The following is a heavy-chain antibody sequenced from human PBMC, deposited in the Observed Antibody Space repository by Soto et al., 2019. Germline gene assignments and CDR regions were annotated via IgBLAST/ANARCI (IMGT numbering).Heavy chain of an antibody. J-gene: IGHJ5*02. V-gene: IGHV3-33*01. D-gene: IGHD4-17*01. CDR2: IWYDGSNK. CDR1: GFTFSSYG. Sequence: GGSLRLSCAASGFTFSSYGMHWVRQAPGKGLEWVAVIWYDGSNKYYADSVKGRFTISRDNSKNTLYLQMNSLRAEDTAVYYCARDDYGDYVPNWSDPWGQGTLVTVSS. CDR3: ARDDYGDYVPNWSDP.